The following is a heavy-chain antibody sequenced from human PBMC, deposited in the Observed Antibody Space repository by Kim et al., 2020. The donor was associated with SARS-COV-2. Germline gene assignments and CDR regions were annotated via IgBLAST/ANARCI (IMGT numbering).Heavy chain of an antibody. D-gene: IGHD3-10*01. J-gene: IGHJ3*02. Sequence: QKLRGRVTMTTDTSTSTAYMELRSLRSDDTAVYYCARDDGSGSYVAFDIWGQGTMVTVSS. CDR3: ARDDGSGSYVAFDI. V-gene: IGHV1-18*01.